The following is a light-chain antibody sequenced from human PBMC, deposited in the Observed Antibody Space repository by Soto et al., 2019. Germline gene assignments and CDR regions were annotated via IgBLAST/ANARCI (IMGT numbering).Light chain of an antibody. J-gene: IGKJ4*01. Sequence: EIVMTQSPAPLSESPGERATLSCRASQSVSSNFAWYQQKRGQAPRLLIYGTSTRATGIPARFSSSGSGTEFTLTISSLQSEDFAVYYCQQYNKWPLTFGGGTKVEIK. CDR3: QQYNKWPLT. CDR2: GTS. V-gene: IGKV3-15*01. CDR1: QSVSSN.